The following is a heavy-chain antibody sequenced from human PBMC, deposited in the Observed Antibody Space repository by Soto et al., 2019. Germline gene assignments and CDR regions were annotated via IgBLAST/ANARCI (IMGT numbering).Heavy chain of an antibody. CDR2: MYYSGTT. CDR3: ARVWGPGWYFDL. Sequence: QVQLQESGPGLVKPSQTLSLTCTVSGGSINSGGHYWGWIRQHPGKGLEWTGYMYYSGTTYYNPSLKSRLSISVDTSQNQFSLRLSSVTAADTAVYYCARVWGPGWYFDLWGRGTLVTVSS. CDR1: GGSINSGGHY. J-gene: IGHJ2*01. V-gene: IGHV4-31*03. D-gene: IGHD1-26*01.